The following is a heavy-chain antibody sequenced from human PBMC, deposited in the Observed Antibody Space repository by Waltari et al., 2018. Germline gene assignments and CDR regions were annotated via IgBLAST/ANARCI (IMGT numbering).Heavy chain of an antibody. CDR3: ASTMVRGVHLPN. D-gene: IGHD3-10*01. CDR1: GFTFSSYA. V-gene: IGHV3-23*01. J-gene: IGHJ4*02. CDR2: ISGSGVST. Sequence: EVQLLESGGGLVQPGGSLRLSCAASGFTFSSYAMSWVRQAPGKGLEWVSVISGSGVSTYYADSVKGRFTISRDNSKNTLYLQMNSLRAEDTAVYYCASTMVRGVHLPNWGQGTLVTVSS.